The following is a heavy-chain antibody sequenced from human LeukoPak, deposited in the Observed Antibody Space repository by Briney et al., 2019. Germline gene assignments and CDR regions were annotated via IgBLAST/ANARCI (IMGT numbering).Heavy chain of an antibody. V-gene: IGHV3-11*01. CDR2: VSGSGNTI. Sequence: GGSLRLSCAASGFSFSDHYMAWIRQAPGKGLEWVSYVSGSGNTIYRADSVKGRFTISRDTAKNSVHLQMNSLRVDDTAVYYCARGPDYYYDSSGSFDYWGQGTLVTVSS. J-gene: IGHJ4*02. CDR3: ARGPDYYYDSSGSFDY. CDR1: GFSFSDHY. D-gene: IGHD3-22*01.